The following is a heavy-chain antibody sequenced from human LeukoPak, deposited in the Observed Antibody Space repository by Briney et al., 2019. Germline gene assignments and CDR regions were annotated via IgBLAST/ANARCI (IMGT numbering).Heavy chain of an antibody. CDR1: GFTFSSYG. CDR3: ARDGVEMATIAAFDI. CDR2: IWYDGSNK. Sequence: GGSLRLSCAASGFTFSSYGMHWVRQAPGKGLEWVAVIWYDGSNKYYADSVKGRFAISRDNSKNTLYLQMNRLRAEDTAVYYCARDGVEMATIAAFDIWGQGTMVTVSS. V-gene: IGHV3-33*01. D-gene: IGHD5-24*01. J-gene: IGHJ3*02.